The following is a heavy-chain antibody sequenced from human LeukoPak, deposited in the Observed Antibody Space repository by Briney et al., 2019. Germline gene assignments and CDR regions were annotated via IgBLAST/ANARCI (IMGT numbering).Heavy chain of an antibody. J-gene: IGHJ4*02. V-gene: IGHV1-8*01. CDR2: MNPNSGNT. D-gene: IGHD6-13*01. Sequence: ASVKVSCKASGCTFSNYDIIWVRQATGQGLEWMGWMNPNSGNTGYTQNFQGRVTMTRNTSISTAYMDLSSLRSEDTAVYYCARGVKGQQLGYWGQGTLVTVSS. CDR1: GCTFSNYD. CDR3: ARGVKGQQLGY.